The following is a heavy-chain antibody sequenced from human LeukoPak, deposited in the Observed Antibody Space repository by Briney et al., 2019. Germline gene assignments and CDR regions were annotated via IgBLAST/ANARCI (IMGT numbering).Heavy chain of an antibody. J-gene: IGHJ4*02. D-gene: IGHD3-22*01. CDR2: ISGSGGST. CDR3: AKDYYYDSSGYYYFDY. CDR1: GFTFSSYA. Sequence: GGSLRLSCAASGFTFSSYAMSWVRQAPGKGLEWVSAISGSGGSTYYADSVKGRFTISRDNSKNTLYLQMNSLRAEDTAVYYCAKDYYYDSSGYYYFDYWGQGNLVTVSS. V-gene: IGHV3-23*01.